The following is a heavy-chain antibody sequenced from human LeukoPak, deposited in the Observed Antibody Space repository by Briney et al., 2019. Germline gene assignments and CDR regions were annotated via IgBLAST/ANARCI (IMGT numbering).Heavy chain of an antibody. CDR1: GYTFTSYD. CDR3: ARAGGYYDILTGYKRGYNWFDP. D-gene: IGHD3-9*01. J-gene: IGHJ5*02. CDR2: MNPNSGNT. Sequence: ASVKVSCKASGYTFTSYDINWVRQATGQGLEWMGWMNPNSGNTGYAQKFQGRVTITRNTSISTAYMELSRLRSEDTAVYYCARAGGYYDILTGYKRGYNWFDPWGQGTLVTVSS. V-gene: IGHV1-8*03.